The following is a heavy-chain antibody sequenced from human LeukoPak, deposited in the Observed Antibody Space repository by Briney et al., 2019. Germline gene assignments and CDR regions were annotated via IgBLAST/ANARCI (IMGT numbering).Heavy chain of an antibody. CDR1: GGSFSGYY. J-gene: IGHJ5*02. CDR3: AGRRFGELFSS. CDR2: INHSGST. D-gene: IGHD3-10*01. V-gene: IGHV4-34*01. Sequence: SETLSLTCAVHGGSFSGYYWSWIRQPPGKGLEWIGEINHSGSTNYNPSLKSRVTISVDTFKNQFSLKLTSVTAADTAVYYCAGRRFGELFSSWGQGTQVTVSS.